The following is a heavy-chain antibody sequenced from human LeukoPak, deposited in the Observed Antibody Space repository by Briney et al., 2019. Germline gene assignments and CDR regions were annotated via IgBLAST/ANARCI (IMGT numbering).Heavy chain of an antibody. CDR1: GLNFDDSA. CDR3: AKESGKFDY. J-gene: IGHJ4*02. V-gene: IGHV3-43*02. CDR2: ISADGGST. Sequence: GGSLRLSCVASGLNFDDSAMHGVRQAPGKGLEWVSLISADGGSTFSADSVKGRFSISRDNSKNSLYLQMNSLRSEDTAMYYCAKESGKFDYWGQGTLVAVSS.